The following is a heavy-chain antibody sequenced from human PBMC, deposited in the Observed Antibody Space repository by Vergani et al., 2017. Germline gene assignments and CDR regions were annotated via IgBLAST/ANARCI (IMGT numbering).Heavy chain of an antibody. V-gene: IGHV4-30-2*01. D-gene: IGHD3-10*01. CDR3: ARDHPGSYTDP. Sequence: QVQLQQWGAGLLKPSETLSLTCAVSGGSISSGGYSWSWIRQPPGKGLEWIGYIYHSGSTYYNPSLKSRVTISVDRSKNQFSLKLSSVTAADTAVYYCARDHPGSYTDPWGQGTLVTVSS. CDR2: IYHSGST. CDR1: GGSISSGGYS. J-gene: IGHJ5*02.